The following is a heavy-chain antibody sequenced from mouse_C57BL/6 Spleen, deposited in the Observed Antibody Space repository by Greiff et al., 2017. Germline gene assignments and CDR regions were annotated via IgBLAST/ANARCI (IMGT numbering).Heavy chain of an antibody. CDR3: TISGTTVEYSYAMDY. V-gene: IGHV1-15*01. J-gene: IGHJ4*01. D-gene: IGHD1-1*01. CDR1: GYTFTDYE. CDR2: IDPETGGT. Sequence: QVQLQQSGAELVRPGASVTLSCKASGYTFTDYEMHWVKQTPVHGLEWIGAIDPETGGTAYNQKFKGKAILTADKSSSTAYMELSSLTSEDSAVYYCTISGTTVEYSYAMDYWGQGTSVTVSS.